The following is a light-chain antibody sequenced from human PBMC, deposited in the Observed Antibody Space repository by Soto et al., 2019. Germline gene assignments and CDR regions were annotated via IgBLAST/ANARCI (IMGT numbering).Light chain of an antibody. J-gene: IGKJ4*01. V-gene: IGKV1D-12*01. CDR3: QQSDTFPDT. Sequence: DIQMTQSPSSVSASVGDRVTITCRASQGIRSWLAWYQQRPGKAPKLLISAASSLQSAVPSRFSGSGSGTDFTLTISSLQPDEFATYYCQQSDTFPDTFGGGTKVEIK. CDR1: QGIRSW. CDR2: AAS.